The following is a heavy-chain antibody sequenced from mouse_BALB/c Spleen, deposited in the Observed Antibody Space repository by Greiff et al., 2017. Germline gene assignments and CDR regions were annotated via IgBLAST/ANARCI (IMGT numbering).Heavy chain of an antibody. J-gene: IGHJ4*01. V-gene: IGHV5-6-5*01. CDR1: GFTFSSYA. D-gene: IGHD2-14*01. CDR2: ISSGGST. CDR3: ARQKYDVYYYAMDY. Sequence: EVKVVESGGGLVKPGGSLKFSCAASGFTFSSYAMSWVRQTPEKRLEWVASISSGGSTYYPDSVKGRFTISRDNARNILYLQMSSLRSEDTAMYYCARQKYDVYYYAMDYWGQGTSVTVSS.